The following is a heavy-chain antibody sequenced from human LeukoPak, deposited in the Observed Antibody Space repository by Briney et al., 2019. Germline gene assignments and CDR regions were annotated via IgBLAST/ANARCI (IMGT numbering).Heavy chain of an antibody. Sequence: GGSLRLSCGASGFSFSTYGMHWVRQAPGKGLGWVALIWNAGTNTYYADSVKGRFTISRDNSKNTLYLQMNSLRAEDTAVYYCVGDTPPGGDYYFDYWGQGTLVIVSS. D-gene: IGHD3-16*01. CDR1: GFSFSTYG. CDR3: VGDTPPGGDYYFDY. V-gene: IGHV3-33*01. J-gene: IGHJ4*02. CDR2: IWNAGTNT.